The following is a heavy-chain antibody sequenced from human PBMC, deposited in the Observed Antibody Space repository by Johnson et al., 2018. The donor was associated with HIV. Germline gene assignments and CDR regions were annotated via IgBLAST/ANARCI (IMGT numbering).Heavy chain of an antibody. CDR1: GFTVSSNY. Sequence: VQLVESGGGLIQPGGSLRLSCAASGFTVSSNYMSWVRQAPGKGLEWVSVIYSGGSTYYADSVKGRFTISRDNSKNTLYLQMNSRRAEDTAVYYCARGFLTGTPSDAFDIWGQGTMVTVSS. CDR2: IYSGGST. CDR3: ARGFLTGTPSDAFDI. D-gene: IGHD1-1*01. J-gene: IGHJ3*02. V-gene: IGHV3-66*03.